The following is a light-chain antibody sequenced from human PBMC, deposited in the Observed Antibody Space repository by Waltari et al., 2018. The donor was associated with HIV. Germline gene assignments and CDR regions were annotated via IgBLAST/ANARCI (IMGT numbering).Light chain of an antibody. J-gene: IGLJ2*01. CDR2: GKN. CDR1: SLRSYY. Sequence: SSELTQDPAVSVALGQTVRITCQGDSLRSYYASWYQQKPGQAPVLVIYGKNNRPSGIPDRFLGSSSGNTASLTITGAQAEDEADYYCHSRDSSGNHVVFGGGTKLTVL. CDR3: HSRDSSGNHVV. V-gene: IGLV3-19*01.